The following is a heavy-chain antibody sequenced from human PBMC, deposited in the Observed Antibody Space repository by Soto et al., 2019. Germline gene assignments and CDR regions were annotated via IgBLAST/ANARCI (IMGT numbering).Heavy chain of an antibody. CDR3: AREDLGAFDL. Sequence: EVQLVESGGGLVRPGGSLRLSCAASGFTFSYYWMHWVRQAPGKGLVWVSRIHSDGSSTTYADFVKGRFIISRDNARNTVDLQMNSVRVEDTAVYYCAREDLGAFDLWGPGTVVTVSS. J-gene: IGHJ3*01. CDR1: GFTFSYYW. V-gene: IGHV3-74*01. CDR2: IHSDGSST.